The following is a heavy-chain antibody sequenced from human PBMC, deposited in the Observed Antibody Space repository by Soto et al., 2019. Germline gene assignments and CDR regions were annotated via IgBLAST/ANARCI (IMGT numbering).Heavy chain of an antibody. Sequence: ASVKVSCKASGYTFTTYGISWVRQAPGQGLEWMGWISGYNGTANYAQKFQGRVTITADESTSTAYMGLSSLRSEDTAVYYCARGSAVEVGYFDYWGQGTLVTVSS. CDR1: GYTFTTYG. V-gene: IGHV1-18*01. D-gene: IGHD3-22*01. CDR2: ISGYNGTA. J-gene: IGHJ4*02. CDR3: ARGSAVEVGYFDY.